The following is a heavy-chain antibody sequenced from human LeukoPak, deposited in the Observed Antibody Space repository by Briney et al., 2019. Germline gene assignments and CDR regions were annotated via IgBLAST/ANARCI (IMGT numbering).Heavy chain of an antibody. D-gene: IGHD1-26*01. CDR1: GFTFSSYA. V-gene: IGHV3-23*01. Sequence: GGSLRLSCAASGFTFSSYAMSWVRQAPGKGLEWVSAISGSGGSTYYADSVKGRFTISRDNSKNTLYPQMNSLRAEDTAVYYCAKDPSGSYSQTPYYYYGMDVWGQGTTVTVSS. CDR2: ISGSGGST. CDR3: AKDPSGSYSQTPYYYYGMDV. J-gene: IGHJ6*02.